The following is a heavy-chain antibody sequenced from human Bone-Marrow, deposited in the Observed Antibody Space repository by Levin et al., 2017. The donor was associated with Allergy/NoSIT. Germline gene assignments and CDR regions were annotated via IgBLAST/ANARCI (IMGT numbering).Heavy chain of an antibody. Sequence: GESLKISCAASGFTFSSYAMSWVRQAPGKGLEWVSAISGSGGSTYYAASVKGRFTISRDNSKNTLYLQMNSLRAEDTAVYYCAKASGYDLPYYYYYMDVWGKGTTVTVSS. CDR2: ISGSGGST. CDR3: AKASGYDLPYYYYYMDV. CDR1: GFTFSSYA. J-gene: IGHJ6*03. D-gene: IGHD5-12*01. V-gene: IGHV3-23*01.